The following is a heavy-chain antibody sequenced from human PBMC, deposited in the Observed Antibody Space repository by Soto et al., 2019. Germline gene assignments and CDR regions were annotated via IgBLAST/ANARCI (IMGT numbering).Heavy chain of an antibody. V-gene: IGHV3-30*03. CDR2: ISYDGSNK. J-gene: IGHJ4*02. Sequence: GGSLRLSCAASGFTFSSYGMHWVRQAPGKGLEWVAVISYDGSNKYYADSVKGRFTISRDNSKNTLYLQMNSLRAEDTAVYYCATIAAADTWYFDYWGQGTLVTVSS. CDR1: GFTFSSYG. CDR3: ATIAAADTWYFDY. D-gene: IGHD6-13*01.